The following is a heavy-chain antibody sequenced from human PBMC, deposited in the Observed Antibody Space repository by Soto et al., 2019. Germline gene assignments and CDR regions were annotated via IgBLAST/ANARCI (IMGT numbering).Heavy chain of an antibody. CDR3: VRDLGEDCSGGSCYDGEYFLQ. CDR1: GYTFTSYG. D-gene: IGHD2-15*01. V-gene: IGHV1-18*01. J-gene: IGHJ1*01. CDR2: ISGYNGNT. Sequence: QVQLVQSGAEVKKPGASVKVSCKGSGYTFTSYGISWVRQAPGQGLEWMGWISGYNGNTNYAQKLQGSVTMTTDTSTSTAYMEVRSLRSDDTAVYYCVRDLGEDCSGGSCYDGEYFLQWGQGTLVTVSS.